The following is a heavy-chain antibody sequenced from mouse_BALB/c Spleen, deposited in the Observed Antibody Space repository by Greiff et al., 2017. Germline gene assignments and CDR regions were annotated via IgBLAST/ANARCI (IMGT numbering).Heavy chain of an antibody. CDR2: ISSGGSYT. Sequence: EVKLMESGGDLVKPGGSLKLSCAASGFTFSSYGMSWVRQTPDKRLEWVATISSGGSYTYYPDSVKGRFTISRDNAKNTLYLQMSSLKSEDTAMYYCARRGDEGFAYWGQGTLVTVSA. V-gene: IGHV5-6*02. CDR3: ARRGDEGFAY. J-gene: IGHJ3*01. CDR1: GFTFSSYG.